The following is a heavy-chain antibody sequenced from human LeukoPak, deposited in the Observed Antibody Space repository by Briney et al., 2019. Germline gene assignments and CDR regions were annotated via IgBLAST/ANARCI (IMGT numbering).Heavy chain of an antibody. D-gene: IGHD1-26*01. CDR1: GFTLSNYA. J-gene: IGHJ4*02. CDR3: TTWVGALFDF. V-gene: IGHV3-23*01. CDR2: IDGPTFRT. Sequence: PGGSLRLSCAASGFTLSNYAMHSVRQAPGKGLEWVSTIDGPTFRTHYADSVMGRFTISRDNSKNTLYLQMNSLRAEDTAVYFCTTWVGALFDFWGEGALVTVSS.